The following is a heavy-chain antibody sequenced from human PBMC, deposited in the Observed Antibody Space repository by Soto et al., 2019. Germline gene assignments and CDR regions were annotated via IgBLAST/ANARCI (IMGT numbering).Heavy chain of an antibody. CDR1: GDSISSDY. CDR2: ISYSGST. Sequence: SETLSLTCAVSGDSISSDYWGWIRHPPGKGLDWMWYISYSGSTNYNPSLKSRVTISSDTTKNQLSLKLTSVTAADTAVYHCARGYATSWYTYYFDYWGQGALVTVS. CDR3: ARGYATSWYTYYFDY. V-gene: IGHV4-59*08. J-gene: IGHJ4*02. D-gene: IGHD6-13*01.